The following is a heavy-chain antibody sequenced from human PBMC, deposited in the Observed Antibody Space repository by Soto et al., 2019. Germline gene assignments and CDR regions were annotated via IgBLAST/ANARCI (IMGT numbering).Heavy chain of an antibody. CDR3: ARAYGDYVGEYFDY. J-gene: IGHJ4*02. CDR1: GGSISSGGYS. CDR2: IYHSGST. D-gene: IGHD4-17*01. Sequence: QLQLQESGSGLVKPSQTLSLTCAVSGGSISSGGYSWSWIRQPPGKGLEWIGYIYHSGSTYYNPSLKSRVTISVDRSKNQFSLKLSSVTAADTAVYYCARAYGDYVGEYFDYWGQGTLVTVSS. V-gene: IGHV4-30-2*01.